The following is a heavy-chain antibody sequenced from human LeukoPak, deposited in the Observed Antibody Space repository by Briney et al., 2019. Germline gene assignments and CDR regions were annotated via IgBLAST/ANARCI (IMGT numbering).Heavy chain of an antibody. J-gene: IGHJ4*02. CDR3: ARSYRVVATIFDY. D-gene: IGHD5-12*01. CDR1: GGSFSGYY. V-gene: IGHV4-34*01. CDR2: INHSGST. Sequence: SETLSLTCAVYGGSFSGYYWSWIRQPPGKGLEWIGEINHSGSTNYNPSLKSRVTMSVDTSKNQFSLKLSSVTAADTAVYYCARSYRVVATIFDYWGQGTLVTISS.